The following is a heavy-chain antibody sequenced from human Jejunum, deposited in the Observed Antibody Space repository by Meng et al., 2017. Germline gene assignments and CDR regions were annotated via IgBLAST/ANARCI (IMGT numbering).Heavy chain of an antibody. Sequence: GESLKISCVVSGFTFSSSGMYWVRQIPGKGLEWVSFIAPSDGYTSYANSVEGRFTVSRDNSKNTLYLQMKNLRVEDTALYYCAKVAVRYDYKGYDYWGQGTLVTVSS. J-gene: IGHJ4*02. D-gene: IGHD3-16*01. CDR3: AKVAVRYDYKGYDY. CDR1: GFTFSSSG. V-gene: IGHV3-23*01. CDR2: IAPSDGYT.